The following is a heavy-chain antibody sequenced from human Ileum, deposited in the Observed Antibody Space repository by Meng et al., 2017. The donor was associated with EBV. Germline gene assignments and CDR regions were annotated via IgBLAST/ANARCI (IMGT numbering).Heavy chain of an antibody. CDR2: INHSGST. Sequence: HVQLQQGGSGLLHPSETLSLTCAVYGGSFSGYYWTWIRQPPGKGLEWIGEINHSGSTNYNPSLKSRVTISVDKNQFSLKLSSVTAADTAVYYCARGFYTYGSSCFDYWGQGTLVTVSS. CDR1: GGSFSGYY. CDR3: ARGFYTYGSSCFDY. J-gene: IGHJ4*02. D-gene: IGHD6-13*01. V-gene: IGHV4-34*02.